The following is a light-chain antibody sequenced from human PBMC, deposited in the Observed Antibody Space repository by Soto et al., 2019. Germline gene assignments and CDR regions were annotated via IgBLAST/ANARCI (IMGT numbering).Light chain of an antibody. CDR3: QQYYSYPST. Sequence: AIRMTQSPSSFSASTGDRVTITCRASQGISSYLAWYQQKPGKAPKLLIYAASTLQSGVPSRFSGSGSGTDFTLTISRLQSEDFATYYCQQYYSYPSTFGQGAKLEIK. CDR2: AAS. CDR1: QGISSY. J-gene: IGKJ2*01. V-gene: IGKV1-8*01.